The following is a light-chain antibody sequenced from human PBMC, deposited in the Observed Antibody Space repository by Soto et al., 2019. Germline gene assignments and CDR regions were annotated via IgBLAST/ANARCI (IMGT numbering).Light chain of an antibody. CDR2: EVS. J-gene: IGLJ2*01. Sequence: QSALTQPPSASGSPGQSVTISCTGASSDVGGYDYVSWYQQHPGKAPKVMIYEVSKRPSGVSDRFSGSKSGNTASLTVSGLQAEDEADYYCCSYAGSNNLVFGTGTKLTVL. CDR3: CSYAGSNNLV. CDR1: SSDVGGYDY. V-gene: IGLV2-8*01.